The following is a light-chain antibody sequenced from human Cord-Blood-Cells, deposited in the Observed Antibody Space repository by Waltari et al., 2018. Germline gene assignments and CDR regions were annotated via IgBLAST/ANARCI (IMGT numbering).Light chain of an antibody. CDR3: AAWDDSLRWV. J-gene: IGLJ3*02. Sequence: QSVLTQPPSASGTPGQRVTISCSGSSSTIGSNTVNWYQQLPGTAPKLLIYSNNQRPSGVPDRFSGSKSGTSASLAISGLQSEDEADYYCAAWDDSLRWVFGGGTKLTVL. V-gene: IGLV1-44*01. CDR1: SSTIGSNT. CDR2: SNN.